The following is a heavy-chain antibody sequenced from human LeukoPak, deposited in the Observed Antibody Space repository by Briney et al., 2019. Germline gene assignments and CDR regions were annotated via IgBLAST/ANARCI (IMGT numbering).Heavy chain of an antibody. CDR3: ASDKQGPQT. V-gene: IGHV4-4*02. J-gene: IGHJ5*02. CDR1: GGSISSSNW. CDR2: INHSGST. Sequence: SETLSLTCAVSGGSISSSNWWSWVRQPPGKGLEWIGEINHSGSTNYNPSLKSRVTISAHTSKNQFSLKLSSVTAADTAVYYCASDKQGPQTWGQGILVTVSS.